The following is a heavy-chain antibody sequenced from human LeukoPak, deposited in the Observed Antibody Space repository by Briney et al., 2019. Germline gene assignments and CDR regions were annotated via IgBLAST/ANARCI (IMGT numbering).Heavy chain of an antibody. D-gene: IGHD7-27*01. CDR3: ARDAQTGDIDY. V-gene: IGHV3-11*04. CDR2: ISSSGSTR. J-gene: IGHJ4*02. Sequence: PGGSLRLSCAASGFSVSSNYMSWVRQAPGKGLEWVSFISSSGSTRYYADSVKGRFTISRDNAKNSLYLHMNSLRVGDTAVYYCARDAQTGDIDYWGQGTLVTVSS. CDR1: GFSVSSNY.